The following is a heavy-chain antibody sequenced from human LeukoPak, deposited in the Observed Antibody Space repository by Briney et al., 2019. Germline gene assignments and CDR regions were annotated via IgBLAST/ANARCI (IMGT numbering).Heavy chain of an antibody. J-gene: IGHJ5*02. Sequence: PSETLSLTCTVSGYSISSGYYWGWIRQPPGKGLEWIGSIYHSGSTYYNPSLKSRVTISVDTSKNQFSLKLSSVTAADTAVYYCARDRSRGLPFPWGQGTLVTVSS. CDR3: ARDRSRGLPFP. V-gene: IGHV4-38-2*02. CDR1: GYSISSGYY. CDR2: IYHSGST. D-gene: IGHD3-3*01.